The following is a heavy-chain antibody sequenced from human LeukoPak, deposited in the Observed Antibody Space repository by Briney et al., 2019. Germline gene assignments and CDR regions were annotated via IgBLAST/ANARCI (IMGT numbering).Heavy chain of an antibody. CDR3: ARHSSYGDFDY. CDR1: GFTFSSYA. D-gene: IGHD4-17*01. V-gene: IGHV3-30*04. Sequence: PGRSLRLSCAASGFTFSSYAMHWVRQAPGKGLEWVAVISYDGSNKYYADSVKGRFTISRDNSKNTLYLQMNSLRAEDTAVYYCARHSSYGDFDYWGQGTLVTVPS. J-gene: IGHJ4*02. CDR2: ISYDGSNK.